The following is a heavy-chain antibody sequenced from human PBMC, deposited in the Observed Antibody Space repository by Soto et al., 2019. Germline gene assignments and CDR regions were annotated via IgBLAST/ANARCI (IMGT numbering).Heavy chain of an antibody. CDR3: ARGVRAAGLGNWFGP. CDR2: INHSGST. V-gene: IGHV4-34*01. J-gene: IGHJ5*02. D-gene: IGHD6-13*01. CDR1: CGSFNAYY. Sequence: SETLSLTCAVYCGSFNAYYWSWIRQPPWKWLEWIGEINHSGSTNYNPSLKSRVTISVDTSKNQFSLKLSSVTAADTAVYYCARGVRAAGLGNWFGPWGQGPLVTVSS.